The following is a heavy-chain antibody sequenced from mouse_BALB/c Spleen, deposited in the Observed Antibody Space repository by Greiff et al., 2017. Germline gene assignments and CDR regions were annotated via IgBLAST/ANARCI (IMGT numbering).Heavy chain of an antibody. J-gene: IGHJ3*01. CDR3: TRSEIFITTVVPFAY. Sequence: QVQLQQSGAELVKPGASVKLCCKASGYTFTSYYMYWVKQRPGQGLEWIGEINPSNGGTNFNEKFKSKATLTVDKSSSTAYMQLSSLTSEDSAVYYCTRSEIFITTVVPFAYWGQGTLVTVSA. CDR1: GYTFTSYY. CDR2: INPSNGGT. D-gene: IGHD1-1*01. V-gene: IGHV1S81*02.